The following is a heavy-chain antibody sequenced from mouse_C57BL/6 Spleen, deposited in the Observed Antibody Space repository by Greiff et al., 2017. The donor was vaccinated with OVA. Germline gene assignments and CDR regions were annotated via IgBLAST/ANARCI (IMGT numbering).Heavy chain of an antibody. CDR1: GYTFTDYY. J-gene: IGHJ3*01. CDR3: AGWLPLAY. Sequence: VQLQQSGPELVKPGASVKISCKASGYTFTDYYMNWVKQSHGKSLEWIGDINPNNGGTSYNQKFKGKATLTVDKSSSTAYMELRSLTSEDSAVYYCAGWLPLAYWGQGTLVTVSA. CDR2: INPNNGGT. D-gene: IGHD2-2*01. V-gene: IGHV1-26*01.